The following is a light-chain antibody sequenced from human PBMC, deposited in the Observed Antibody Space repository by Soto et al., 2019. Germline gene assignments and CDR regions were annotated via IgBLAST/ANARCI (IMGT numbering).Light chain of an antibody. Sequence: IVLTQSPGTLSLSPGERATLSCRASQSVSSSYLAWYQQNPDQAPRLLIYGASSRATGIPDRFSGSGSGTDFTLTISRLEPEDFVVYYCQQYGSSSWTFGQGTKVEIK. CDR2: GAS. CDR3: QQYGSSSWT. V-gene: IGKV3-20*01. J-gene: IGKJ1*01. CDR1: QSVSSSY.